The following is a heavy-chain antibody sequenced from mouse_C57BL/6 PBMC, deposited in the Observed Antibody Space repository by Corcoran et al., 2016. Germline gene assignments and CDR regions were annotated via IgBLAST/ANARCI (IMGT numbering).Heavy chain of an antibody. J-gene: IGHJ2*01. Sequence: DVQLQESGPGLVKPSQSLSLTCSVTGYSITSGYYWNWIRQFPGNKLEWMGYISYDGSNNYNPSLKNRISITRDTSKNQFFLKLNSVTTEDTATYYCARDLNDGYYFDYWGQGTTLTVSS. D-gene: IGHD2-3*01. CDR2: ISYDGSN. CDR3: ARDLNDGYYFDY. V-gene: IGHV3-6*01. CDR1: GYSITSGYY.